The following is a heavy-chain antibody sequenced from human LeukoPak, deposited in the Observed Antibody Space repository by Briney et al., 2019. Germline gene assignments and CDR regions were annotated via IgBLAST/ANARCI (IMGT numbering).Heavy chain of an antibody. CDR3: ARQFFWSGYSHAFDI. V-gene: IGHV4-39*01. Sequence: PSETLSLTCTVSGGSISSSSYYWGWIRQPPGKGLEWIGTVYYSGSTYYNPSLKSRVTVSVDTSKNQFSLKLSSVTAADTAMYYCARQFFWSGYSHAFDIWGQGTMVTVSS. CDR1: GGSISSSSYY. CDR2: VYYSGST. D-gene: IGHD3-3*01. J-gene: IGHJ3*02.